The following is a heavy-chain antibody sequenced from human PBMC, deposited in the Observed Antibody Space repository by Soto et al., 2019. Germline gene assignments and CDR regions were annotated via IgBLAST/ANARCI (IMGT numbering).Heavy chain of an antibody. J-gene: IGHJ3*02. D-gene: IGHD3-3*01. CDR2: FDPEDGET. Sequence: ASVKVSCKVSGYTLTELSMHWVRQAPGKGLEWMGGFDPEDGETIYAQKFQGRVTMTEDTSTDTAYMELSSLRSEDTAVYYCARVLRSYDFNDAFDIWGQGTMVTVSS. V-gene: IGHV1-24*01. CDR3: ARVLRSYDFNDAFDI. CDR1: GYTLTELS.